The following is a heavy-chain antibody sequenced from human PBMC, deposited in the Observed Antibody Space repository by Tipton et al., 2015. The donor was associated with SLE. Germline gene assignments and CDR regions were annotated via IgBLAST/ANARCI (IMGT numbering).Heavy chain of an antibody. CDR1: GGSISSGGYY. D-gene: IGHD3-3*01. J-gene: IGHJ5*02. V-gene: IGHV4-31*11. CDR2: IYHSGSA. CDR3: AREGSGNGFDV. Sequence: TLSLTCVVSGGSISSGGYYWSWIRRHPGKGLEWIGYIYHSGSAKYNPSLDSRVAISIDTSWSRFSLKLRSVTAADTAVYYCAREGSGNGFDVWGQGTLVTVSS.